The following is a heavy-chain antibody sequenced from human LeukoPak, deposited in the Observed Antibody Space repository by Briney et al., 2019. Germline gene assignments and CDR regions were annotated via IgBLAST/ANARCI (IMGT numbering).Heavy chain of an antibody. Sequence: GGSLRLSCTASGFTFSNYAMTWVRQAPGKGLEWISSMSSGSRYIYYADSVRGRFTISRDHAKNSLYLLMNNLRAEDTAIYNCARDRPTGASRVFVVQWGQGTPVTVS. CDR1: GFTFSNYA. V-gene: IGHV3-21*01. J-gene: IGHJ4*02. CDR3: ARDRPTGASRVFVVQ. CDR2: MSSGSRYI. D-gene: IGHD3-3*01.